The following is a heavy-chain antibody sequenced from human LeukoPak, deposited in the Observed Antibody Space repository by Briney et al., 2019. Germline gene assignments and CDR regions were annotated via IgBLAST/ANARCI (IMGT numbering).Heavy chain of an antibody. CDR2: IYYSGST. Sequence: PSGTLSLTCTVSGGSISSYYWSWIRQPPGKGLEWIGYIYYSGSTNYNPSLKSRVTISVDTSKNQFSLKLSSVTAADTAVYYCARAATNRYYYYYGMDVWGQGTTVTVSS. CDR3: ARAATNRYYYYYGMDV. V-gene: IGHV4-59*01. J-gene: IGHJ6*02. D-gene: IGHD1-26*01. CDR1: GGSISSYY.